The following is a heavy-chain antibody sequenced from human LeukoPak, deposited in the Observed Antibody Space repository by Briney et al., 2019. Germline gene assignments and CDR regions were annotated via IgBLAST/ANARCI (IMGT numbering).Heavy chain of an antibody. CDR2: IYSGGST. CDR3: ARDCYGSAFDP. J-gene: IGHJ5*02. Sequence: GGSLRLSCAASGFTVSSNYMSWVRQAPGKGLEWVSVIYSGGSTYYSDSVKGRFTISRDNSKNTLYLQMNSLRAEDTAVYYCARDCYGSAFDPWGQGTLVTVSS. D-gene: IGHD3-10*01. CDR1: GFTVSSNY. V-gene: IGHV3-53*01.